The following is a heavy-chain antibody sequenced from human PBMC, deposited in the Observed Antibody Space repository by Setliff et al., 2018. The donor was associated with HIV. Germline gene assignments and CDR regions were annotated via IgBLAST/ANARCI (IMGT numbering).Heavy chain of an antibody. CDR3: ARGYCGGGICYSPNWLDP. J-gene: IGHJ5*02. CDR2: MNPNSGYT. Sequence: ASVKVSCKASGYTFTSYDINWVRQATGQGLEWMGWMNPNSGYTDYAQKFRDRVTLTTDTSTSTAYMEVRSLTSDDTTVYYCARGYCGGGICYSPNWLDPWGQGTLVTVSS. D-gene: IGHD2-15*01. CDR1: GYTFTSYD. V-gene: IGHV1-8*02.